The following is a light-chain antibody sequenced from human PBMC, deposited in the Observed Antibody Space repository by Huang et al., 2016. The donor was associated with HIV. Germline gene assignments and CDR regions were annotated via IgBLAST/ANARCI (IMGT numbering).Light chain of an antibody. Sequence: DIQMTQSPSTLSASAGDRVSITCRASQRISSWLAWYQQKPGKAPKLLIYRASDLESGVPARFSGSGSGTEFTLTISSLQPDDVAIYYCQQYNSYLGTFGQGTKVEIK. CDR2: RAS. CDR3: QQYNSYLGT. J-gene: IGKJ1*01. CDR1: QRISSW. V-gene: IGKV1-5*03.